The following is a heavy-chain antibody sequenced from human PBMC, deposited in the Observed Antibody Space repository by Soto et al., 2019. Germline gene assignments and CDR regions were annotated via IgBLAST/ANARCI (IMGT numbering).Heavy chain of an antibody. V-gene: IGHV1-69*18. CDR2: IIPVFGTT. CDR3: ARDGGFGDLKY. D-gene: IGHD3-10*01. J-gene: IGHJ4*02. CDR1: GDTFSGYP. Sequence: QVQLVQSGAELKKPGSSVKVSCKASGDTFSGYPINWVRQAPGEGLEWMGRIIPVFGTTNDAQRFEGRVTFTADESTNTAYMELRGLLSEDTAVYYCARDGGFGDLKYWGPGTLGTVSS.